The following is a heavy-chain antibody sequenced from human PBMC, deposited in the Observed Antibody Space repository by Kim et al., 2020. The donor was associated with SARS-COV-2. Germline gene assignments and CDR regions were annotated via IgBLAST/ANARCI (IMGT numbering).Heavy chain of an antibody. V-gene: IGHV4-31*02. CDR3: ARDRDSRGDAAFDI. J-gene: IGHJ3*02. Sequence: PSLKSRVTITEDPSNNQFSLELSSVTSADTAGYYCARDRDSRGDAAFDIWGQGTMVTVSS. D-gene: IGHD3-22*01.